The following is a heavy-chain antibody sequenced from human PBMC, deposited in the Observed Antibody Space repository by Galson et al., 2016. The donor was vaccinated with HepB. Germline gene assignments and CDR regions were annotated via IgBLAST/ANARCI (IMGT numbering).Heavy chain of an antibody. J-gene: IGHJ6*02. CDR1: GGSFSGNY. D-gene: IGHD3-16*01. CDR2: VNHSGST. CDR3: AKIRHDSTNTMARYYYYYGMDV. V-gene: IGHV4-34*01. Sequence: SETLSLTCAVYGGSFSGNYWSWIRQPPGKGLEWIGEVNHSGSTNYNPSLKSRVTISGDTSKNQYSLRLTSVTAADTAVYYCAKIRHDSTNTMARYYYYYGMDVWGQGTTVTVSS.